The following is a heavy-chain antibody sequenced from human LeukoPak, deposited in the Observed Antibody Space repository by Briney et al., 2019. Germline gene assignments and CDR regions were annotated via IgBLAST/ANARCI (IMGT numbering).Heavy chain of an antibody. CDR2: INPSGGST. Sequence: ASVKVSCKASGYTFTSYYMHWVGQAPGQGLEWMGIINPSGGSTSYAQKFQGRVTMTRDTSTSTVYMELSSLRSEDTAVYYCARDRRGLSYGVCYPNYWGQGTLVTVSS. D-gene: IGHD2-8*01. CDR3: ARDRRGLSYGVCYPNY. V-gene: IGHV1-46*01. J-gene: IGHJ4*02. CDR1: GYTFTSYY.